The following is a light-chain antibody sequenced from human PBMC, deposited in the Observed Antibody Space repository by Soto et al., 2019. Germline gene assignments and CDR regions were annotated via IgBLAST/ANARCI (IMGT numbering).Light chain of an antibody. CDR2: DAS. Sequence: IHMTHSPSTLSASVLYRVTITCRASQSISSWLAWYQQKPGKAPKLLIYDASSLESGVPSRFSGSGSGTDFTLTISSLQPEDVATYYGQRTYNARTFGQGTKVDIK. CDR3: QRTYNART. V-gene: IGKV1-5*01. CDR1: QSISSW. J-gene: IGKJ1*01.